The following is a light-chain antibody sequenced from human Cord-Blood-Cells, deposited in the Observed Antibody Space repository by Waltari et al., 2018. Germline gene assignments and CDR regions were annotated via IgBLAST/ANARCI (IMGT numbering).Light chain of an antibody. V-gene: IGKV1-5*01. Sequence: DIQMTQSPSTLSASVGDRVTITCRASQSISSWLAWYQQKPGKAPKLLIYDASSLESGVPSRFSVSGSGTEFTLTISSLQPDDFATYYCQQYKSYWTFGQGTKVEIK. CDR1: QSISSW. CDR2: DAS. J-gene: IGKJ1*01. CDR3: QQYKSYWT.